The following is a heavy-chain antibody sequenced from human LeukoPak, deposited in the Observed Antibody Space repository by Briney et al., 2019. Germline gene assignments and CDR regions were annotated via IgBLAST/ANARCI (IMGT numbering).Heavy chain of an antibody. CDR3: ARGAAGYSYG. CDR2: INHSGST. D-gene: IGHD5-18*01. Sequence: SETLSLTCAVYGGSFSGYYWSWIRQPPGKGLEWIGEINHSGSTNYNPSLKSRVTISIDTFKNQFSLRLSSVTAADTAVYYCARGAAGYSYGWGQGTLVTVSS. J-gene: IGHJ4*02. V-gene: IGHV4-34*01. CDR1: GGSFSGYY.